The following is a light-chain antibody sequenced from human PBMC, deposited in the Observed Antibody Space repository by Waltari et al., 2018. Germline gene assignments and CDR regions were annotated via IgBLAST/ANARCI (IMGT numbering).Light chain of an antibody. J-gene: IGKJ1*01. Sequence: DIVMTQSPASLAVSLGERATINCKSSKSVLYSSNNKNYLSWFQQKPGQPPKLLFYWASTRESGVPDRFSGSGSGTDFTLTISSLQAEDVAVYYCQQYYAAPWTFGQGTMVEIK. CDR3: QQYYAAPWT. CDR2: WAS. V-gene: IGKV4-1*01. CDR1: KSVLYSSNNKNY.